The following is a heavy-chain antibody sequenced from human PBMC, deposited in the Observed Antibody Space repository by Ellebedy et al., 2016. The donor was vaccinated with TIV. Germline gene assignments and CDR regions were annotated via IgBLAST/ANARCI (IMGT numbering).Heavy chain of an antibody. D-gene: IGHD3-10*01. CDR2: ISGSGAST. Sequence: GESLKISCAASGFTFSRFWMAWVRQAPGKGLEWVSSISGSGASTYYADSVKGRFTISRDNSKNTLYLQGNSLRAEDTAIYFCAKHPAVGSYYYMDVWGKGTTVTVSS. V-gene: IGHV3-23*01. CDR3: AKHPAVGSYYYMDV. J-gene: IGHJ6*03. CDR1: GFTFSRFW.